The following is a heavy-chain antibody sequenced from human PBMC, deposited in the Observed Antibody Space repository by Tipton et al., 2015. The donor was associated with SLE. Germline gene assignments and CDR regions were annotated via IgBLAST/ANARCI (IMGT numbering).Heavy chain of an antibody. V-gene: IGHV4-59*01. Sequence: TLSLTCTVSGGSISSYYWSWIRQPPGKGLEWIGYIYYSGRTNYNPSLKSRVTISVDTPKNQFSLKLSSVTAADTAVYYCASESRGTTVTTGFDYWGQGTLVTVSS. D-gene: IGHD4-17*01. CDR2: IYYSGRT. J-gene: IGHJ4*02. CDR1: GGSISSYY. CDR3: ASESRGTTVTTGFDY.